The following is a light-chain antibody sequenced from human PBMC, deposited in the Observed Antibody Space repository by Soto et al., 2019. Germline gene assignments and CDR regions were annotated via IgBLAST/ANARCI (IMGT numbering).Light chain of an antibody. CDR1: QSVSSN. CDR2: GAS. J-gene: IGKJ5*01. Sequence: EVVVTQSPATLSVSPGERATLSCRASQSVSSNLAWYQQKPGQAPRLLIYGASPRATGIPARFSGSGSGTEFTLTISSLQSEDFAVYYCHQYDNWPKTFGQGTRLEIK. CDR3: HQYDNWPKT. V-gene: IGKV3-15*01.